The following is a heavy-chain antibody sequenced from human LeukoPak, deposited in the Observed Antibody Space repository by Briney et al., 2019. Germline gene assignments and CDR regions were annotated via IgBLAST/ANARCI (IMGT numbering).Heavy chain of an antibody. V-gene: IGHV3-23*01. Sequence: GGSLRLSCAASGFTFSSYATSWVRQAPGKGLEWVSAISGSGGSTYYADSVKGRFTISRDNSKNTLYLQMNSLRAEDTAVYYCAKDGVITPYPDYYGMAVWGQGTTVTVSS. CDR3: AKDGVITPYPDYYGMAV. J-gene: IGHJ6*02. CDR2: ISGSGGST. CDR1: GFTFSSYA. D-gene: IGHD3-22*01.